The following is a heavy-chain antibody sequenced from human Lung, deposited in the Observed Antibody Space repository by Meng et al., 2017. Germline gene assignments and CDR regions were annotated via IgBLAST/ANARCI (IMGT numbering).Heavy chain of an antibody. CDR1: GGSISGYY. Sequence: GSLRLSFTVSGGSISGYYWSWIRQPAGKGLEWIGRIYDNGNTNYKPSFKSRVTMSVDTSKNQISLKLNSVTAADTAMYYCASDQGYSASWFDPWGQGTLVTVSS. J-gene: IGHJ5*02. CDR2: IYDNGNT. V-gene: IGHV4-4*07. D-gene: IGHD5-18*01. CDR3: ASDQGYSASWFDP.